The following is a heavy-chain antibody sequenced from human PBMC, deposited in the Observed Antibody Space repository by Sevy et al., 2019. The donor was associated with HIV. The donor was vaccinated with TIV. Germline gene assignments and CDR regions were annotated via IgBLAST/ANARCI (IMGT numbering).Heavy chain of an antibody. CDR1: GFTFSSYA. Sequence: GGSLRLSCAASGFTFSSYAMHWVRLAPGKGLEWVADSSYDGSNKYYADSVKGRFTISRDNSKKTLYLQMNSLRAEDTAVYYCEGGRGSWQNNWFDPWGQGTLVTVSS. V-gene: IGHV3-30-3*01. D-gene: IGHD6-13*01. CDR3: EGGRGSWQNNWFDP. CDR2: SSYDGSNK. J-gene: IGHJ5*02.